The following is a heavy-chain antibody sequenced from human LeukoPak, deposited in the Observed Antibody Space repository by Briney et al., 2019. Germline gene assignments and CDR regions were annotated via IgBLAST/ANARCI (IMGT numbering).Heavy chain of an antibody. Sequence: GGSLRLSRAATGFTFSSFAMTWVRQAPGKGLEWVSTISDSGGSTYYADSVKGRFTISRDNSKDTLYVQMNNLRAEDAAVYYCAKSHSVAQRGYFDYWGQGTLVTVSS. CDR2: ISDSGGST. J-gene: IGHJ4*02. V-gene: IGHV3-23*01. CDR1: GFTFSSFA. D-gene: IGHD2-15*01. CDR3: AKSHSVAQRGYFDY.